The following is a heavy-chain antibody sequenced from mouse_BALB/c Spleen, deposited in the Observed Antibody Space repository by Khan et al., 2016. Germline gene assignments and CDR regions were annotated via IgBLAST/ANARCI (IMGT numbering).Heavy chain of an antibody. CDR3: ARTARIKY. V-gene: IGHV3-2*02. CDR2: ISYSGST. D-gene: IGHD1-2*01. Sequence: VQLQEPGPGLVKPSQSLSLTCTVTGYSITSGYGWNWIRQFPGNKLEWMGYISYSGSTNYNPSLKSRISITRDTSKNQFFLQLNAVTTEDTATYYCARTARIKYWGQGTTLTVYS. CDR1: GYSITSGYG. J-gene: IGHJ2*01.